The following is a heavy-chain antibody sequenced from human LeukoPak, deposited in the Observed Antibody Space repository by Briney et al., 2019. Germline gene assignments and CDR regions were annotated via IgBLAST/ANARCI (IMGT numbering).Heavy chain of an antibody. D-gene: IGHD1-26*01. CDR2: ISSNGGST. J-gene: IGHJ4*02. CDR1: GFTFSSYA. CDR3: ARVVVGATNYFDY. Sequence: GESLRLSCAASGFTFSSYAMHWVRQAPGKGLEYVSAISSNGGSTYYANSVKGRFTISRDNSKNTLYLQMGSLRAEDMAVYYCARVVVGATNYFDYWGQGTLVTVSS. V-gene: IGHV3-64*01.